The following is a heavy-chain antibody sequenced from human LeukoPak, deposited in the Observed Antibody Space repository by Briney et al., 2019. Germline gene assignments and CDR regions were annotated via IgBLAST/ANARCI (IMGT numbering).Heavy chain of an antibody. V-gene: IGHV3-30*02. CDR2: INDGGNKK. D-gene: IGHD6-13*01. J-gene: IGHJ4*02. CDR1: GFTFSTCG. CDR3: VKDFHNSWTFDY. Sequence: GGSLRLSCAASGFTFSTCGMHWVRQAPGKGLEWVAFINDGGNKKDYADSVKGRLTISRDTSKNILYLQMNSLRVEDTAVYYCVKDFHNSWTFDYWGQGTLVTVSS.